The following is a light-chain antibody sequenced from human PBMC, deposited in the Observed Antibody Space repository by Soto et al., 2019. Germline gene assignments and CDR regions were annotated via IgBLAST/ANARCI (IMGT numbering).Light chain of an antibody. J-gene: IGKJ1*01. CDR1: QGISSY. Sequence: AIRMTQSPSSFSASTGDRVTITCRASQGISSYLAWYQQKPWKAPKLLIYAASTLQSGVPSRFSGSVSGTDFTRTISCLQSEDFATYYCQQYYSYPPVTFVQGTKVEIK. CDR3: QQYYSYPPVT. CDR2: AAS. V-gene: IGKV1-8*01.